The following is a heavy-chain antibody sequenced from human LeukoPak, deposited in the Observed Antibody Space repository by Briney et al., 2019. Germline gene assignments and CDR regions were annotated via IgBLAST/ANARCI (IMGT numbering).Heavy chain of an antibody. CDR3: ARAPSRGGAVLD. J-gene: IGHJ4*02. Sequence: SETLSLTCTVSGGSISSSYWSWLRQPTGKGLEWSGYIYYSGSTNYNASLKRRVTISVDTSKNQFSLKLNSVTAADTAVYYCARAPSRGGAVLDWGQGTLVTVSS. CDR1: GGSISSSY. V-gene: IGHV4-59*01. D-gene: IGHD3-3*02. CDR2: IYYSGST.